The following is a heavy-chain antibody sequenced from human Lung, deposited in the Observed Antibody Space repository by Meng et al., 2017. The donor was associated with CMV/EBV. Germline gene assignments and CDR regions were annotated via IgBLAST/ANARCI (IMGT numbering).Heavy chain of an antibody. CDR1: GGSFSGYY. J-gene: IGHJ6*02. V-gene: IGHV4-34*01. D-gene: IGHD3-10*01. CDR2: INHSGST. CDR3: ARGQRYYYGSGRWDRAWYYYGMDV. Sequence: SETXSLTCAVYGGSFSGYYWSWIRQPPGKGLEWIGEINHSGSTNYNPSLKSRVTISVDTSKNQFSLKLSSVTAADTAVYYCARGQRYYYGSGRWDRAWYYYGMDVWXQGTXVTVSS.